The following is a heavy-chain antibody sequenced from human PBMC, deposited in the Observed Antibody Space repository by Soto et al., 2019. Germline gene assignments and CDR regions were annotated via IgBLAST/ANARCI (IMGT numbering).Heavy chain of an antibody. J-gene: IGHJ4*02. CDR1: GDSISDYY. Sequence: PSETLSLTCTVSGDSISDYYWSWIRQPAGKGLEWIGRIYYSGSTNYNPSLKSRVTMSVDSSKNQFSLQLSSVTAADTAVYFCTKYRRTDAEGYSFDYWGQGALVTSPQ. D-gene: IGHD2-15*01. CDR2: IYYSGST. CDR3: TKYRRTDAEGYSFDY. V-gene: IGHV4-4*07.